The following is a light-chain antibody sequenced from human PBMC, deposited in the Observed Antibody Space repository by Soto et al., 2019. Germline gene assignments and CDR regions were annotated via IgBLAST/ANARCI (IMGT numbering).Light chain of an antibody. CDR3: QQYYSAPYP. CDR1: QSALHSSHNENY. V-gene: IGKV4-1*01. Sequence: DIVMTQTPDSLAVSLGERPTINCKSSQSALHSSHNENYLVWYQQNPGQPPKLLIYWASTRESGVPDRFRGSGYGTDFSLTISSLQAEDVAVYYCQQYYSAPYPFGQGTKLEIK. CDR2: WAS. J-gene: IGKJ2*01.